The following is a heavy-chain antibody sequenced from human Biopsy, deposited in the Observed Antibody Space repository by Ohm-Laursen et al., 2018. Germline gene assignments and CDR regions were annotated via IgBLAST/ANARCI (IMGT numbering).Heavy chain of an antibody. CDR2: VITVFETG. D-gene: IGHD6-19*01. J-gene: IGHJ6*02. CDR1: GGAFTNYA. V-gene: IGHV1-69*13. Sequence: VKISCNASGGAFTNYAINWVRQAPGHGLEWTGGVITVFETGGYAVRFQGRVTITADVTTTTAYMDLSGLRSEDTAVYYFVAYPSSGFFENNDDFAMDVWGQGTTVIVSS. CDR3: VAYPSSGFFENNDDFAMDV.